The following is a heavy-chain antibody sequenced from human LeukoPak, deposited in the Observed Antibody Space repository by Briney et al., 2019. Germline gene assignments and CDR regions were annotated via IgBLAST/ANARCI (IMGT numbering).Heavy chain of an antibody. V-gene: IGHV3-66*04. CDR2: IYSDGSGGST. D-gene: IGHD6-6*01. CDR3: ARRGRAAHAFDI. Sequence: GSLRLSCAASGVIVSSNSMTWVRQAPGKGLEWVSLIYSDGSGGSTYYADSVKGRFTISRDNSKNTLYLQMNSLRVEDTAVYYCARRGRAAHAFDIWGQGTMVTVSS. J-gene: IGHJ3*02. CDR1: GVIVSSNS.